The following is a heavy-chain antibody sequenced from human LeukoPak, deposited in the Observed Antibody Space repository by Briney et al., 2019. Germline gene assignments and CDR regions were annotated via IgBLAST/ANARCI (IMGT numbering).Heavy chain of an antibody. CDR3: ARPLTAAFFDY. D-gene: IGHD2-21*02. J-gene: IGHJ4*02. CDR1: GYSISSGYY. CDR2: IYYSGST. V-gene: IGHV4-38-2*01. Sequence: SETLSLTCVVSGYSISSGYYWGWIRQPPGKGLEWIGSIYYSGSTYYNPSLKSRVTISVDTSKNQFSLTLSSVTAADTAVYYCARPLTAAFFDYWGQGTLVTVSS.